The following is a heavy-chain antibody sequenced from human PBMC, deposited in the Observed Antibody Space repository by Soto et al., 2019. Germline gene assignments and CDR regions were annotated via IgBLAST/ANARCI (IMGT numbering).Heavy chain of an antibody. Sequence: SETLSLTCAVYGGSFSGCYWSWIRQPPGKGLEWIGEINHSGSTNYNPSLKSRVTISVDTSKNQFSLKLSSVTAADTAVYYCARGPVALMVYASSVPYFRWGQGTLVTVSS. J-gene: IGHJ4*02. D-gene: IGHD2-8*01. V-gene: IGHV4-34*01. CDR1: GGSFSGCY. CDR2: INHSGST. CDR3: ARGPVALMVYASSVPYFR.